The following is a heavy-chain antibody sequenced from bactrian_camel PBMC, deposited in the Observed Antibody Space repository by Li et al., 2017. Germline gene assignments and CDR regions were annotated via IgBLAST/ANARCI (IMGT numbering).Heavy chain of an antibody. D-gene: IGHD6*01. V-gene: IGHV3S53*01. Sequence: VQLVESGGGLVQPGGSLRLSCAASGFTFSTYCMGWYRQAPGKEREGVATIEQDGTATYADSVKGRFTISRDNAKNTVYLQLNSLQTEDMGWYYCGQRLDGATSLADTAYWGQGTQVTVS. CDR2: IEQDGTA. CDR1: GFTFSTYC. CDR3: GQRLDGATSLADTAY. J-gene: IGHJ4*01.